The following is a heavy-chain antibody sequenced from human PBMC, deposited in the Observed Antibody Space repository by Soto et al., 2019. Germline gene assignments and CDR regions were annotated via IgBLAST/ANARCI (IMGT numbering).Heavy chain of an antibody. CDR3: ARDLYCSGGSCYYYYYYMDV. V-gene: IGHV1-69*04. CDR2: IIPILGIA. Sequence: SVKVSCKASGGTFSSYTISWVRQAPGQGLEWMGRIIPILGIANYAQKFQGRVTITADKSTSTAYMELSSLRSEDTAVYYCARDLYCSGGSCYYYYYYMDVWGKGTTVTVSS. J-gene: IGHJ6*03. CDR1: GGTFSSYT. D-gene: IGHD2-15*01.